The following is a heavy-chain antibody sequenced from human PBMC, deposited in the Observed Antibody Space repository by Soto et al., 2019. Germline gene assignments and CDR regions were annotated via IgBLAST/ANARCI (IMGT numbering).Heavy chain of an antibody. Sequence: PGGSLRLSCAASGFTFSSYGMHWVRQAPGKGLEWVAVIWYDGSNKYYADSVKGRFTISRDNSKNTLYLQMNSLRAEDTAVYYCARDLCGSGGRCYLLDYWGQGTLVTVSS. CDR3: ARDLCGSGGRCYLLDY. J-gene: IGHJ4*02. D-gene: IGHD2-15*01. CDR2: IWYDGSNK. V-gene: IGHV3-33*01. CDR1: GFTFSSYG.